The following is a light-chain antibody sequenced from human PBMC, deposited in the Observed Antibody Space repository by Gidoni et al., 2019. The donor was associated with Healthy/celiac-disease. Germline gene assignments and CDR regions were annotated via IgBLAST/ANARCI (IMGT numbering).Light chain of an antibody. CDR1: SIDVGGYNY. V-gene: IGLV2-14*01. Sequence: QSALTQPAPVSGSPGQSIPISCTGTSIDVGGYNYVSWYQQHPGKAPKLMIYDVSNRPSGVSNRFSGSKSGNTASLTISGLQAEDEADYYCSSYTSSSTVVFGGGTKLTVL. CDR2: DVS. CDR3: SSYTSSSTVV. J-gene: IGLJ2*01.